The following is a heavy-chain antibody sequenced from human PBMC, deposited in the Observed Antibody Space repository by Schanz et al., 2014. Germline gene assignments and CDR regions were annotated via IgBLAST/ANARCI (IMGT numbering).Heavy chain of an antibody. Sequence: EVQLLESGGGLVQPGGSLRLSCAASGFTFTNYAMSWVRQAPGKGLEWVSLISDSGDTAYYADSVKGRFTMSRDNSKNTLYLQMNSLRAGDAAVYYCARGLIAAAGGAFDYWGQGTLVAVSA. CDR3: ARGLIAAAGGAFDY. CDR1: GFTFTNYA. V-gene: IGHV3-23*01. D-gene: IGHD6-13*01. CDR2: ISDSGDTA. J-gene: IGHJ4*02.